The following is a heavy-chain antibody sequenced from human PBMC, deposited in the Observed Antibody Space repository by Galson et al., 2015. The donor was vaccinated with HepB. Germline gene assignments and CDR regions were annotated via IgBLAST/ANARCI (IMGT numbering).Heavy chain of an antibody. Sequence: SLRLSCAASGFTFSSYSMNWVRQAPGKGLEWVSSISSSSSYIYYADSVKGRFTISRDNAKNSLYLQMNSLRAEDTAVYYCARDLSDCSNTSCYGTSWGQGTLVTVSS. D-gene: IGHD2-2*01. CDR2: ISSSSSYI. CDR1: GFTFSSYS. V-gene: IGHV3-21*01. J-gene: IGHJ4*02. CDR3: ARDLSDCSNTSCYGTS.